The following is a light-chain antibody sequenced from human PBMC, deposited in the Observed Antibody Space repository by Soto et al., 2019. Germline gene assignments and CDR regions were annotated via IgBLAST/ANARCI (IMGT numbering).Light chain of an antibody. CDR1: QSVRDN. CDR2: GAS. J-gene: IGKJ5*01. CDR3: QHRMNWPLT. V-gene: IGKV3-11*01. Sequence: EIVCTQYPGTLSVYGGERATLSCRASQSVRDNLAWYQQKPGQPPRLLIYGASSRATGIPARFSGSGSETDFTLTISSLEPEDFAVYYCQHRMNWPLTFGQGTRLEIK.